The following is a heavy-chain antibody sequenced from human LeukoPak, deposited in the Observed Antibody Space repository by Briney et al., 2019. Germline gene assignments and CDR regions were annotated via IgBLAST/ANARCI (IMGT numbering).Heavy chain of an antibody. CDR3: AREVVVAARINWFDS. D-gene: IGHD2-15*01. CDR2: ISSSGSTI. CDR1: GFTFSSYE. J-gene: IGHJ5*01. Sequence: PGGSLRLSCAASGFTFSSYEMNWVRQAPGKGLEWVSYISSSGSTIYYADSVKGRFTTSRDNAKNALYLEMNSLRAEDTAVYFCAREVVVAARINWFDSWGQGTLVTVSS. V-gene: IGHV3-48*03.